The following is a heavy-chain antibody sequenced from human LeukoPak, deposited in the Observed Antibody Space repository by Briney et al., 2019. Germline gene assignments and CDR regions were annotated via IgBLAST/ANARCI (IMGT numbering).Heavy chain of an antibody. CDR3: TRAIRHQLLSDY. J-gene: IGHJ4*02. CDR2: MNPDSGNT. V-gene: IGHV1-8*02. D-gene: IGHD2-2*01. CDR1: GYTFFNYD. Sequence: GASVKVSCKASGYTFFNYDINWVRQATGQGPGWMGWMNPDSGNTGYAQKFQGRVTMTRDSSITTAYMELISLRFEDAAVYYCTRAIRHQLLSDYWGQGTLVTVSS.